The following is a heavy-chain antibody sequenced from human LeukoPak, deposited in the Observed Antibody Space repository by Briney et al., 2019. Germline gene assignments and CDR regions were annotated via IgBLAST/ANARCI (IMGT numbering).Heavy chain of an antibody. J-gene: IGHJ4*02. CDR3: SRRFRD. CDR2: VRADGTTK. CDR1: GLSVRDFE. Sequence: PGGSLRLSCVGSGLSVRDFEMNWVRQAPGKGLQWVAHVRADGTTKWYADSVRDRFNIARDNARNSVFLQMNSLTVDDSATYYCSRRFRDWGQGILVTVSS. V-gene: IGHV3-48*03.